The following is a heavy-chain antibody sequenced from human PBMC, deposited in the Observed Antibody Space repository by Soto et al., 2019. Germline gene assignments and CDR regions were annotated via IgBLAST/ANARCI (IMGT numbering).Heavy chain of an antibody. CDR2: ISYDGSNK. D-gene: IGHD3-10*01. CDR1: GFTFSSYG. J-gene: IGHJ3*02. Sequence: QVQLVESGGGVVQPGRSLRLSCAASGFTFSSYGMHWVRQAPGKGLEWVAVISYDGSNKYYADSVKVRFTISRDNSKNTLYLQMNSLRAEDTAVYYCAKVIRGVSHAFDIWGQGTMVTVSS. CDR3: AKVIRGVSHAFDI. V-gene: IGHV3-30*18.